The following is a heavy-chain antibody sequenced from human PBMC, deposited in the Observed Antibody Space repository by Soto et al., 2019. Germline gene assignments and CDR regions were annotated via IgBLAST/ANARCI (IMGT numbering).Heavy chain of an antibody. CDR3: ARTYYSGSGSYYIFDY. CDR2: IDPRDSYS. Sequence: WESLTISCTCSGYSFARYWITWVRQVPGKGLEWMGRIDPRDSYSSYSLSFQGHVTMSADKSISTAYLQWSSLMASDTAMYYCARTYYSGSGSYYIFDYWGRGTLVTVYS. CDR1: GYSFARYW. J-gene: IGHJ4*02. D-gene: IGHD3-10*01. V-gene: IGHV5-10-1*01.